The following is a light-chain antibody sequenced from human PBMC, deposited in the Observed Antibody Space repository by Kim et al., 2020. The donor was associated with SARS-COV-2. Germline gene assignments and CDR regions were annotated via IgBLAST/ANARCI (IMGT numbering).Light chain of an antibody. CDR3: TSRDSSGIHYV. V-gene: IGLV3-19*01. CDR1: SLRSYY. Sequence: SSELTQDPAVSVALGQTVRITCQGDSLRSYYASWYQQKPGQAPVLVIYGKNNRPSGIPDRFSGSSSGNPAPLTIPGAQAEVEADYYCTSRDSSGIHYVFG. CDR2: GKN. J-gene: IGLJ1*01.